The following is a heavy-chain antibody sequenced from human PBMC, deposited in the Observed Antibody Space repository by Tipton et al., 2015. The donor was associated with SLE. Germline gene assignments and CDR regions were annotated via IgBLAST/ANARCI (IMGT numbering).Heavy chain of an antibody. J-gene: IGHJ4*02. V-gene: IGHV5-51*01. CDR1: RYTFTNYC. Sequence: QLVQSGPEVKTPGESLKISCESSRYTFTNYCIGWVRQMPGKGLEWMGFIYPRDSETRYSPSFQGQVIISADKSTNIAYLQWSSLRASDTAMYYCARWDGYNGYFDYWGQGTLVTVPS. CDR3: ARWDGYNGYFDY. CDR2: IYPRDSET. D-gene: IGHD5-24*01.